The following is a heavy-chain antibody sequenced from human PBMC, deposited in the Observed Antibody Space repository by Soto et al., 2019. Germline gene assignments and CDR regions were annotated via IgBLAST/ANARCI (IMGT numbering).Heavy chain of an antibody. D-gene: IGHD2-21*02. Sequence: QLQLQESGSGLVKPSQTLSLTCAVSGGSISSGGYSWSWIRQPPGKGLEWIGYIYHSGSTYYNPSLKSRVTISVDRSKNQFSLKLSSVTAADTAVYYCARIVVVTAGYAFDIWGQGTMVTVSS. CDR2: IYHSGST. V-gene: IGHV4-30-2*01. CDR1: GGSISSGGYS. CDR3: ARIVVVTAGYAFDI. J-gene: IGHJ3*02.